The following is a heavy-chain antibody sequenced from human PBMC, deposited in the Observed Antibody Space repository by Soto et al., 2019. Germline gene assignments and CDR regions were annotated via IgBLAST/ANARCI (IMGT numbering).Heavy chain of an antibody. CDR1: GYPFNTYY. D-gene: IGHD4-4*01. CDR2: ISTYNGNT. Sequence: GASVKVACKTSGYPFNTYYISWLRQAPGQGLEWIGWISTYNGNTNYVPKFQGRITMTTDTSTSTAYMELRSLRSDDTALYFCARDTSNHLDFWGQATPVT. J-gene: IGHJ4*02. CDR3: ARDTSNHLDF. V-gene: IGHV1-18*04.